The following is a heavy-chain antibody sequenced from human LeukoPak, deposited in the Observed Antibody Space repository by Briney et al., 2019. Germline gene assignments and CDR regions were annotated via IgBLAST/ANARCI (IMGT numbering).Heavy chain of an antibody. Sequence: PGGSLRLSRAASGFTFRSYWIHWVRQGPGKGLVWVSRINSDGSRINYADSVKGRFTISRDNAKNTVYLQMNSLRAEDTAVYYCVRDLYSYGWTDYWGQGTLVTV. CDR3: VRDLYSYGWTDY. D-gene: IGHD3-16*01. CDR2: INSDGSRI. J-gene: IGHJ4*02. V-gene: IGHV3-74*01. CDR1: GFTFRSYW.